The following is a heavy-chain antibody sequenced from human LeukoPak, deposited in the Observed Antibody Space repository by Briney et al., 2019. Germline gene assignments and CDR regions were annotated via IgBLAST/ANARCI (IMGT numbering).Heavy chain of an antibody. CDR1: GFTFSSYA. CDR3: ASDYSKYNYGNY. J-gene: IGHJ4*02. V-gene: IGHV3-23*01. CDR2: ISGCGVST. Sequence: GGSLRLSCAASGFTFSSYAMSWVRQAPGKGLEWVSTISGCGVSTYYADSVKGRFTISRDNSKNTLDLQMNSLRAEDTAVYYCASDYSKYNYGNYWGQGTLVTVSS. D-gene: IGHD5-18*01.